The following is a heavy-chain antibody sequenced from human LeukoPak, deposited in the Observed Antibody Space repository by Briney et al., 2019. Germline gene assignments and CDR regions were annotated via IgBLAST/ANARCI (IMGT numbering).Heavy chain of an antibody. D-gene: IGHD6-19*01. CDR1: GGSISSGSYY. CDR3: ARDRNSGWLYYYYYYMDV. CDR2: IYTSGST. V-gene: IGHV4-61*02. Sequence: SETLSLTCTVSGGSISSGSYYWSWIRQPAGKGLEWIGRIYTSGSTNYNPSLKSRVTISVDTSKNQFSLKLSSVTAADTAVYYCARDRNSGWLYYYYYYMDVWGKGTTVTVSS. J-gene: IGHJ6*03.